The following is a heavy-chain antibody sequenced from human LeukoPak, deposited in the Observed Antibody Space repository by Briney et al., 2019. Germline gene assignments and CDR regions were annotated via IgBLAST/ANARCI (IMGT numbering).Heavy chain of an antibody. D-gene: IGHD2/OR15-2a*01. V-gene: IGHV1-2*02. CDR2: INPNSGGT. CDR1: GYTSTGYY. CDR3: ARVNFFDNWFDP. Sequence: ASVKVSCKASGYTSTGYYIHWVRQAPGQGLEWMGWINPNSGGTNFAQKFQGRVTMTRDTSISTAYMELSRLRSDDTAIYYCARVNFFDNWFDPWGQGTLVTVSS. J-gene: IGHJ5*02.